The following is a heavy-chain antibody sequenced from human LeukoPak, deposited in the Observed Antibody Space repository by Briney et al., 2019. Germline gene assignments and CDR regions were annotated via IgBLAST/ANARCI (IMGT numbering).Heavy chain of an antibody. V-gene: IGHV4-39*01. D-gene: IGHD4-11*01. CDR2: IYYRGST. J-gene: IGHJ6*02. Sequence: SETLSLTCTVSGGSISSSSNYWGWIRQPPGKGLEWIGSIYYRGSTYYSPSLKSRVTISIDTSKNQFSLKLTSVTAADTAVYYCASHSLQYGMDDWGQGTTVTVSS. CDR3: ASHSLQYGMDD. CDR1: GGSISSSSNY.